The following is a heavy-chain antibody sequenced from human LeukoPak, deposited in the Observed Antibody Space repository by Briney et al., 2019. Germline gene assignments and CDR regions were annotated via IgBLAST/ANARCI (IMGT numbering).Heavy chain of an antibody. V-gene: IGHV2-70*11. Sequence: SGPALVKPTRTLTLTCTFSGFSLSTSGMCVSWIRQPPGKALEWLARIDWDDDKYYSTSLKARLTISKDTSKNQVVLTMTNMDPVDTAMYYCARTRASTGWYFDYWGQGTLVTVSS. CDR2: IDWDDDK. D-gene: IGHD6-19*01. J-gene: IGHJ4*02. CDR1: GFSLSTSGMC. CDR3: ARTRASTGWYFDY.